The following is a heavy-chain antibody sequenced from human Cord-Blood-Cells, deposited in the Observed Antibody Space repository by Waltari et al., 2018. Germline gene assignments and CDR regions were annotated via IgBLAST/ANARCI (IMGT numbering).Heavy chain of an antibody. V-gene: IGHV3-7*01. D-gene: IGHD5-12*01. Sequence: AASGFTFSSFWMSWVRQAPGKGLEWVANIKQDGSEKYYVDSVKGRFTISRDNAKNSLYLQMNSLRAEDTAVYYCARVAYSGYEYAFDIWGQGTMVTVSS. CDR3: ARVAYSGYEYAFDI. J-gene: IGHJ3*02. CDR1: GFTFSSFW. CDR2: IKQDGSEK.